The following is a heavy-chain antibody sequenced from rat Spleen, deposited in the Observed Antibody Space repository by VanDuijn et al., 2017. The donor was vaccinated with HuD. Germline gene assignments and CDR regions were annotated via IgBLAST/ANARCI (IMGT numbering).Heavy chain of an antibody. CDR3: TREETLYWYFDF. CDR1: GLSFSNYY. J-gene: IGHJ1*01. D-gene: IGHD3-4*01. V-gene: IGHV5-25*01. Sequence: EVQLVESGGGLVQPGRSMKLSCAASGLSFSNYYMAWVRQAPTKGLEWVAYISAGGDNTYYRDSVKGRFTISRDNAKSTLYLQMNSLRSEDTATYFCTREETLYWYFDFWGPGTMVTVSS. CDR2: ISAGGDNT.